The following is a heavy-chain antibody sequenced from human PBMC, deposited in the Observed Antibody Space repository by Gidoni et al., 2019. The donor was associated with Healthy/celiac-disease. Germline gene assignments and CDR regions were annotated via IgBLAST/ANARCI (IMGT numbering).Heavy chain of an antibody. J-gene: IGHJ5*02. CDR2: IYHSGST. D-gene: IGHD2-15*01. CDR1: GGSISSGGYS. V-gene: IGHV4-30-2*01. Sequence: QLQLQESGSGLVKSSQTLSLTCAVSGGSISSGGYSWSWLRQPPGKGLEWIGYIYHSGSTYYNPSLKSRVTISVDRSKNQFSLKLSSVTAADTAVYYCAMGRIFWGRRAQTYNWFDPWGQGTLVTVSS. CDR3: AMGRIFWGRRAQTYNWFDP.